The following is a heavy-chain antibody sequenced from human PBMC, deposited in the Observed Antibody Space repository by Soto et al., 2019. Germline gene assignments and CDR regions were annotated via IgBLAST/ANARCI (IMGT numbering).Heavy chain of an antibody. CDR1: GYNFNSHS. V-gene: IGHV7-4-1*01. Sequence: QVQLVQSGSESMQPGASVKVSCKGSGYNFNSHSINWLRQAPGQGLEWMGWINPNTGNPTYEHGFTVRFVFSVDTSVSTVYLQIFSLKADDSAVYYCARDRASGSFDYWGQGTLVTVSS. CDR2: INPNTGNP. J-gene: IGHJ4*02. D-gene: IGHD1-26*01. CDR3: ARDRASGSFDY.